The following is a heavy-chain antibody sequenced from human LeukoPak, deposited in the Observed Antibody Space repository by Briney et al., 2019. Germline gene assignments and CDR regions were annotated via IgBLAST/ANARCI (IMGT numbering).Heavy chain of an antibody. CDR1: GYRFTTYW. Sequence: GESLKISCKASGYRFTTYWIGWVRQMPGKGLEWMGIIYPADSAAKYSPSFQGQVTISVDKSISTAYLQWSRLKASETDMYYCARQPKSGYSGYESDYWGQGTLVTVPS. D-gene: IGHD5-12*01. CDR2: IYPADSAA. CDR3: ARQPKSGYSGYESDY. V-gene: IGHV5-51*01. J-gene: IGHJ4*02.